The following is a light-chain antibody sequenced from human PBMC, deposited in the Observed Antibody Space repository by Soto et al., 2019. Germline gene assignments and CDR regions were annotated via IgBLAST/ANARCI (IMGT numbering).Light chain of an antibody. CDR3: SSYAGSNNVV. J-gene: IGLJ2*01. Sequence: QSVLPQPPSASGSPGQSVPISCTGPSSDVGGYNYVSWYQQHPGKAPKLMIYAVSKRPSGVPDRFSGSKSGNTASLTVSGLQAEDEADYYCSSYAGSNNVVFGGGTKVTVL. V-gene: IGLV2-8*01. CDR2: AVS. CDR1: SSDVGGYNY.